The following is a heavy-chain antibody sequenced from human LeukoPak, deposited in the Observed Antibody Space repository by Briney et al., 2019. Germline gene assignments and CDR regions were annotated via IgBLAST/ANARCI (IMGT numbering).Heavy chain of an antibody. Sequence: SETLSLTCTVSGGSISSSSYYWGWIRQPPGKGLDWIGSIYYRGSTYYNPSLKSRVTISVDTSKNRFSLKLSSVTAADTAVYYCASSTASTGYCSSTSCYLEWGYWGQGTLVTVSS. J-gene: IGHJ4*02. D-gene: IGHD2-2*01. CDR2: IYYRGST. CDR1: GGSISSSSYY. V-gene: IGHV4-39*01. CDR3: ASSTASTGYCSSTSCYLEWGY.